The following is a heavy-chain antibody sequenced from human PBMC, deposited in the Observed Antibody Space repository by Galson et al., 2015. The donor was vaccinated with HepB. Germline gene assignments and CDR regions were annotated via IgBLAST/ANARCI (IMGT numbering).Heavy chain of an antibody. J-gene: IGHJ5*02. CDR1: GGTFSSYS. CDR3: ARDLITIFGVVTNWFDP. V-gene: IGHV1-69*13. CDR2: IIPIFHKA. Sequence: SVKVSCKASGGTFSSYSLSWVRQAPGQGLEWIGGIIPIFHKANYAQKFQGRVTITADESTSTAFMELSSLRSEDTAVYYCARDLITIFGVVTNWFDPWGQGTLVIVSS. D-gene: IGHD3-3*01.